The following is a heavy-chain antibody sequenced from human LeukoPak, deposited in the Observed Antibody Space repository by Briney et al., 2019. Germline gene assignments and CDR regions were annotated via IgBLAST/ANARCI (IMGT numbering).Heavy chain of an antibody. CDR1: GGSISSSSYY. CDR2: IYYSGST. D-gene: IGHD6-13*01. CDR3: ARRAAGTVYYYYYMDV. V-gene: IGHV4-39*01. J-gene: IGHJ6*03. Sequence: SETLSLTCTVSGGSISSSSYYWGWIRQPPGKGLEWIGSIYYSGSTYYNPSLKSRVTISVDTSKNQFSLKLSSVTAADTAVYYCARRAAGTVYYYYYMDVWGKGTTVTVSS.